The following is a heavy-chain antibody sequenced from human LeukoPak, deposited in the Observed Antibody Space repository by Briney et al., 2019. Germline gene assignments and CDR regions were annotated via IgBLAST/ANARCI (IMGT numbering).Heavy chain of an antibody. J-gene: IGHJ4*02. CDR3: ARDTLGEGEDANYAVYYLDY. CDR1: GFTFRTYW. V-gene: IGHV3-7*01. CDR2: IKQDGNEK. D-gene: IGHD3-10*01. Sequence: PVGALRLSCAASGFTFRTYWMSWVCQAPGKGLGWVANIKQDGNEKYYVDSVKVRFTISRDNAKNSLDLQMNSLRADDTAVYYCARDTLGEGEDANYAVYYLDYWGQGTPVTVSS.